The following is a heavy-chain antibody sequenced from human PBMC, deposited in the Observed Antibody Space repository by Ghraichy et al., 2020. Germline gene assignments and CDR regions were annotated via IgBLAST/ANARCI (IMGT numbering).Heavy chain of an antibody. J-gene: IGHJ3*02. V-gene: IGHV3-66*02. D-gene: IGHD2-8*01. Sequence: GGSLRLSCAASGFTVSSNYMSWVRQAPGKGLEWVSVIYSGGSTYYADSVKGRFTISRDNSKNTLYLQMNSLRAEDTAVYYCARGQVHCTNGVCYKGNAFDIWGQGTMVTVSS. CDR1: GFTVSSNY. CDR2: IYSGGST. CDR3: ARGQVHCTNGVCYKGNAFDI.